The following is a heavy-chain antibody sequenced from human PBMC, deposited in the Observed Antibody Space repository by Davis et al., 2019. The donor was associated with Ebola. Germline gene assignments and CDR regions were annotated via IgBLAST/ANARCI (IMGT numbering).Heavy chain of an antibody. D-gene: IGHD3-10*01. CDR1: GDTFRRHG. CDR3: ARSWISPYYYGSGYAFDI. CDR2: VIPLLGIT. J-gene: IGHJ3*02. V-gene: IGHV1-69*10. Sequence: SVKVSCKTSGDTFRRHGISWVRQAPGQGLEWLGGVIPLLGITNRSQKFRGRLTITADESTTTVYMELNSLRSEDTAVYYCARSWISPYYYGSGYAFDIWGQGTMGTVSS.